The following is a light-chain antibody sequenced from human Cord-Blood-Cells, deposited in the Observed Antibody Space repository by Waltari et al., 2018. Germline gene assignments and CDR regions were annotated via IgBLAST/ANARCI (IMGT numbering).Light chain of an antibody. CDR1: QSISSS. CDR3: QQSYSTPPLT. CDR2: AAS. V-gene: IGKV1-39*01. J-gene: IGKJ4*01. Sequence: DIKMTQSPSSLSASVGDRVTITSRASQSISSSLNWYQQKPGKAPKLLIYAASSLQSGVPSSFSGSGSETDFTLTISSLQPEDFATDYCQQSYSTPPLTFGGGTKVEIK.